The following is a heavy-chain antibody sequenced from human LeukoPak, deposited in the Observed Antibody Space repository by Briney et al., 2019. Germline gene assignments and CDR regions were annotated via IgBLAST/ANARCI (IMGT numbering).Heavy chain of an antibody. Sequence: SETLSLTCTVSGYSISSGYYWGWIRQPPGKGLEWIGSIYYSGSTYYNPSLKSRVTISVDTSKNQFSLKLSSVTAADTAVYYCARDLIEARLGEWGQGTLVTVSS. J-gene: IGHJ4*02. D-gene: IGHD3-16*01. CDR2: IYYSGST. V-gene: IGHV4-38-2*02. CDR1: GYSISSGYY. CDR3: ARDLIEARLGE.